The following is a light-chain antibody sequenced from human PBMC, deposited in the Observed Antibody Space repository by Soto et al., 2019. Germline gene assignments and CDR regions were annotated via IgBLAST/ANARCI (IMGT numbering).Light chain of an antibody. CDR1: KSVGSN. J-gene: IGKJ1*01. CDR3: QQYYAWWT. Sequence: DIMMAQSPATLSVSTGERTTLSCRASKSVGSNLAWYQQKPGQAPRLLIYGASTRGTGIPARFSGSGSGTEFTLTISSLQSEDFAVYHCQQYYAWWTFGQGTKVDIK. V-gene: IGKV3-15*01. CDR2: GAS.